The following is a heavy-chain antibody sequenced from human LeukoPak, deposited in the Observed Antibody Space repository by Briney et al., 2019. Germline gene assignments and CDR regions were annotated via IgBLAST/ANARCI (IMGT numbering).Heavy chain of an antibody. V-gene: IGHV3-23*01. J-gene: IGHJ4*02. CDR3: AKEHYYDSSGYYLHLEHHLDY. CDR1: GFTFSSYA. CDR2: ISGSGGST. Sequence: PGGSLRLSCAASGFTFSSYAMSWVRQAPGKGLEWVSAISGSGGSTYYADSVKGRFTISRDNSKNTLYLQMNSLRAEDTAVYYCAKEHYYDSSGYYLHLEHHLDYWGQGTLVTVSS. D-gene: IGHD3-22*01.